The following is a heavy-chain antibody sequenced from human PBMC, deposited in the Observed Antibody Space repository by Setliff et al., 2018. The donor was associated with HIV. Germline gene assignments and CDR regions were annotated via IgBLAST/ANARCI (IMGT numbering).Heavy chain of an antibody. CDR1: GYSISSGYY. D-gene: IGHD3-9*01. CDR3: ARERYAGGAFDI. J-gene: IGHJ3*02. CDR2: IYNGGTT. V-gene: IGHV4-38-2*02. Sequence: SETLSLTCAVSGYSISSGYYWGWIRQPPGKGLEWIGSIYNGGTTHYNPSLKSRVTISVDTSKDQFSLRLSSVTAADTAVYYCARERYAGGAFDIWGQGKMVTVS.